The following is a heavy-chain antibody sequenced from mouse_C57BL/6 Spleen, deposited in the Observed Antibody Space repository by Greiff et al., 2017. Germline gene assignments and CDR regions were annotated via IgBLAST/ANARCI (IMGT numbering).Heavy chain of an antibody. CDR3: ARPLMVRGGYYCDY. CDR1: GYTFTSYW. D-gene: IGHD2-2*01. V-gene: IGHV1-55*01. J-gene: IGHJ2*01. Sequence: QVQLQQPGAELVKPGASVKMSCKASGYTFTSYWITWVKQRPGQGLEWIGDIYPGSGSTNYNEKFKSKATLTVDTSSSTAYMQLSSLTSEDSAVYYCARPLMVRGGYYCDYWGQGTTLTVSS. CDR2: IYPGSGST.